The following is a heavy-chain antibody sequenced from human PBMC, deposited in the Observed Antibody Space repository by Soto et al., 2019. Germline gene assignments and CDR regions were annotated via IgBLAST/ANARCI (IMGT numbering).Heavy chain of an antibody. CDR2: ISTGSSAI. V-gene: IGHV3-48*02. CDR3: AGSEGYTSGFDY. J-gene: IGHJ4*02. CDR1: GFTFSSYR. Sequence: GGSLRLSCAASGFTFSSYRMNWVRQAPGKGLEWLSYISTGSSAIYYADSVKGRFTISRDNAKNSLYLQMNSLRDEDTAVYYCAGSEGYTSGFDYWGQGTLVTVSS. D-gene: IGHD6-19*01.